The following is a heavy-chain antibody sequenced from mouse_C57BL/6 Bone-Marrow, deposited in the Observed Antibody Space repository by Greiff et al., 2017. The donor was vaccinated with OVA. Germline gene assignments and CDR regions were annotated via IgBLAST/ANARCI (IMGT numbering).Heavy chain of an antibody. CDR3: ARSRNYYGNYLWYFDV. Sequence: QVQLKQPGAELVMPGASVKLSCKASGYTFTSYWMHWVKQRPGQGLEWIGEIDPSDSYTNYNQKFKGKSTLTVDKSSSTAYMQLSSLTSEDSAVYYCARSRNYYGNYLWYFDVWGTGTTVTVSS. D-gene: IGHD2-1*01. CDR2: IDPSDSYT. V-gene: IGHV1-69*01. CDR1: GYTFTSYW. J-gene: IGHJ1*03.